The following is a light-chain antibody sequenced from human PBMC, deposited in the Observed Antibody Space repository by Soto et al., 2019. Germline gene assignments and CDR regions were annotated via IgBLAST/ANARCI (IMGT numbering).Light chain of an antibody. J-gene: IGKJ4*01. Sequence: DIQMTQSPSCLSASVGARVTINGRGSKSISRYSNWYQQTPGAAPKLLIYAASTLHSVVPSWFSGSGSGTEFTLTISIQQAEDLATYCCQQLNCYLPFGGGTKVDIK. CDR2: AAS. CDR3: QQLNCYLP. CDR1: KSISRY. V-gene: IGKV1-9*01.